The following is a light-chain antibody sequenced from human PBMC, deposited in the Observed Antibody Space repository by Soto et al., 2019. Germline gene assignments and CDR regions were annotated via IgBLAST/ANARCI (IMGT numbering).Light chain of an antibody. CDR3: QQRYNWPWT. J-gene: IGKJ1*01. CDR1: QSIRNF. Sequence: EIVLTQSPGTLSLSPGERATLSCRASQSIRNFLAWYQQKPGQAPRLLIYDASNRASGIPPRFSGSGSGTDLTLAISGLEPEDLAVYYCQQRYNWPWTFGQGTKVEI. CDR2: DAS. V-gene: IGKV3-11*01.